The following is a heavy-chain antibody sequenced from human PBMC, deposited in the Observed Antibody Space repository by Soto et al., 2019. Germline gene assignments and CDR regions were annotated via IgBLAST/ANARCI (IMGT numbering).Heavy chain of an antibody. CDR3: ATAKGSCEHTGPDQ. D-gene: IGHD2-21*01. Sequence: EGQRLESGGGLIQPGGALRLSCATFGFSFSNYAMSWVRQAPGKGLAWVSGFGFDYVTYYADSVRGRFTISRDNSKNTLYLQMNSRRAEDTALYYGATAKGSCEHTGPDQWGQGTLVTVSS. CDR2: FGFDYVT. J-gene: IGHJ4*02. CDR1: GFSFSNYA. V-gene: IGHV3-23*01.